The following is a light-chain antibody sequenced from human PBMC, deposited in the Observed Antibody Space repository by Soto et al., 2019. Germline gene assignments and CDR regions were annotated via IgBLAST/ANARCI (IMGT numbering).Light chain of an antibody. CDR1: NIGSNS. V-gene: IGLV3-21*02. J-gene: IGLJ3*02. CDR2: DDC. Sequence: SYELTQPPSVSVAPGQTATITWGGNNIGSNSVHWYQQKTGQAPALVVCDDCDRPSGIADRFFGSKSGNTATLTISRVEAGDEADDYCQVWDTSSGHFTWVFGGGTKLTVL. CDR3: QVWDTSSGHFTWV.